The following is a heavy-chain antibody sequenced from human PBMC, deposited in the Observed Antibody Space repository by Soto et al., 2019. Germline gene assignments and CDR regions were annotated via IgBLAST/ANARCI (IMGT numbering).Heavy chain of an antibody. CDR3: ARGRPWGSYPYSFDY. J-gene: IGHJ4*02. CDR2: IYHSGST. V-gene: IGHV4-34*01. CDR1: CGSFIGYC. D-gene: IGHD3-16*01. Sequence: SETLCLTGAVYCGSFIGYCGSWIRQPQRKGLEWNGEIYHSGSTNYNPSLKSRVTLSVETYKNQFSLKLCSVTAADTSLYYCARGRPWGSYPYSFDYWSQGILVTVAS.